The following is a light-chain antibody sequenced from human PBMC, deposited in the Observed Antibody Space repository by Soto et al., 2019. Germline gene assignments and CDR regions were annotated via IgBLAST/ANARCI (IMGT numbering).Light chain of an antibody. CDR3: QQYGSSPQT. V-gene: IGKV3-20*01. Sequence: DIVLTQSPSTLSLSPGERATLSCRASQSVSSSYLAWYQQKPGQAHRLLIYGASSKGTGIPDRFSGSGSGTDFTLIISRLEHEDFAVYYCQQYGSSPQTFGQGTKVEIK. J-gene: IGKJ1*01. CDR1: QSVSSSY. CDR2: GAS.